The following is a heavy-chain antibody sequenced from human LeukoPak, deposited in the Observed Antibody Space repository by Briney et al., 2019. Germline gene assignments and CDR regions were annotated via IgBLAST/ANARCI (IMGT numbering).Heavy chain of an antibody. Sequence: SETLSLTCTVSGYSISSGYYWGWIRQPPGKGLEWIGSIYHSGSTYYNPSLKSRVTISVDTSKNQFSLKLSSVTAADTAVYYCAKPPDGYNSGAFGYWGQGTLVTVSS. CDR2: IYHSGST. V-gene: IGHV4-38-2*02. J-gene: IGHJ4*02. CDR3: AKPPDGYNSGAFGY. CDR1: GYSISSGYY. D-gene: IGHD5-24*01.